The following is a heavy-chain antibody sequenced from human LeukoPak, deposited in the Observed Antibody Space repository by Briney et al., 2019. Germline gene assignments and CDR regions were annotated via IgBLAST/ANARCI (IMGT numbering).Heavy chain of an antibody. J-gene: IGHJ3*02. CDR3: AAEWQRITISGVPTNDAFDI. V-gene: IGHV1-58*02. CDR2: IVVGSGNT. D-gene: IGHD3-9*01. CDR1: GFTFTSSA. Sequence: SVKVSCKASGFTFTSSAMQWVRQARGQRLEWIGWIVVGSGNTNYAQKFQERVTITRDMSTSTAYMELSSLRSEDTAVYYCAAEWQRITISGVPTNDAFDIWGQGTMVTVSS.